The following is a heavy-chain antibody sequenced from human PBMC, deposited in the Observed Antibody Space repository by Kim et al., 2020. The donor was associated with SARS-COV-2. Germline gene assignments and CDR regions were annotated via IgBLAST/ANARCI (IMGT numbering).Heavy chain of an antibody. CDR2: SEK. J-gene: IGHJ6*02. Sequence: SEKYYVNSVKGRLTIARDNAKTSLYLQMNSLRAEDTAVYYCAKGRTMDVWGQGTTVTVSS. V-gene: IGHV3-7*03. CDR3: AKGRTMDV.